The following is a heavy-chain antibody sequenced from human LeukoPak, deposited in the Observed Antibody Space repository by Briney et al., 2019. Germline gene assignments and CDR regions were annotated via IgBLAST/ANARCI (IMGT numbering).Heavy chain of an antibody. CDR2: ISSSGSTI. CDR3: ARVVGDGYNRDWFDP. V-gene: IGHV3-48*03. CDR1: GFTFSSYE. Sequence: GGSLRLSCAASGFTFSSYEMNWVRQAPGKGLEWVSYISSSGSTIYYADSVKGRFTISRDNAKNSLYLQMNSLRAEDTAVYYCARVVGDGYNRDWFDPWGQGTLVTVSS. D-gene: IGHD5-24*01. J-gene: IGHJ5*02.